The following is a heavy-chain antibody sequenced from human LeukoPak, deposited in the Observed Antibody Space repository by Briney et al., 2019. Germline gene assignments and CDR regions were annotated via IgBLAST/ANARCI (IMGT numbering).Heavy chain of an antibody. CDR3: ARAIASYGDSAF. V-gene: IGHV3-48*04. CDR2: ITSSSSAT. CDR1: GFKFGSFS. J-gene: IGHJ4*02. D-gene: IGHD5-18*01. Sequence: PGGSLRLSCAASGFKFGSFSMGWVRQAPGKGLEWLSYITSSSSATYYADSLMGRFTISRDNAKNSLYLQINSLRVDDTAVYYCARAIASYGDSAFWGQGTLVTASS.